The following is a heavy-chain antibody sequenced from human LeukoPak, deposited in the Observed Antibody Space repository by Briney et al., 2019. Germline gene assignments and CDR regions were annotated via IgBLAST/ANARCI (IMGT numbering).Heavy chain of an antibody. J-gene: IGHJ6*04. CDR2: IYYSGST. CDR3: ARLITMVRGVRMDV. CDR1: GGSISSYY. D-gene: IGHD3-10*01. Sequence: SGTLSLTCAVSGGSISSYYWSWIRQPPGKGLEWIGYIYYSGSTNYNPSLKSRVTISVDTSKNQFSLKLRSVTAADTAVYYCARLITMVRGVRMDVWGKGTTVTISS. V-gene: IGHV4-59*01.